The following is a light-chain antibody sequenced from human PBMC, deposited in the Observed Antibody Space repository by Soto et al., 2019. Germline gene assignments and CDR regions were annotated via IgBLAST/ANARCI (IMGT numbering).Light chain of an antibody. CDR1: SSDVGAYYY. CDR3: SSYTTDMTQV. J-gene: IGLJ3*02. CDR2: EVS. Sequence: QSAPTQPASVSGSPGQSITISCTGTSSDVGAYYYVSWYRQHPGTAPELMIYEVSNRPSGVSNRFSGSKSGNTASLTISGLLAEDEAHYYCSSYTTDMTQVFGGGTKLTVL. V-gene: IGLV2-14*01.